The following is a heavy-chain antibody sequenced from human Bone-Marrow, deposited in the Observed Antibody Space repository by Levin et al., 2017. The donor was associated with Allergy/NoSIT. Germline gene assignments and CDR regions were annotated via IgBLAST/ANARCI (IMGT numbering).Heavy chain of an antibody. CDR1: GFIFSSSA. D-gene: IGHD3/OR15-3a*01. V-gene: IGHV3-23*01. CDR3: AKVRRGLDAFDI. Sequence: GESLKISCAASGFIFSSSAMSWVRQAPGKGLEWVSSISGSDDSTYYTDSVKGRLTISRDNSKNTIYLQMNSLRAADSAVYYCAKVRRGLDAFDIWGQGTMVTVSS. CDR2: ISGSDDST. J-gene: IGHJ3*02.